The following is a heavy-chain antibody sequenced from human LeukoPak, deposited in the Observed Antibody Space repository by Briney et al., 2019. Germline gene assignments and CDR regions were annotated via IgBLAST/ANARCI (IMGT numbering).Heavy chain of an antibody. J-gene: IGHJ4*02. V-gene: IGHV3-48*01. Sequence: QPGGSLRLSCAASGFTFSSYSVNWVRQAPGKGLEWVSYISSSSSTIYYADSVKGRFTISRDNAKNSLYLQMNSLRAEDTAVYYCATATLTAMVDYWGQGTLVTVSS. D-gene: IGHD5-18*01. CDR3: ATATLTAMVDY. CDR1: GFTFSSYS. CDR2: ISSSSSTI.